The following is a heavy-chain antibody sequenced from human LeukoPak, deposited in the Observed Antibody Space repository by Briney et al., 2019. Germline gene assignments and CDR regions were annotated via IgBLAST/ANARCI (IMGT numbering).Heavy chain of an antibody. CDR3: ARKKYYYDSSGYYSGIVDY. Sequence: GGSLRLSCAASGFTFSSYGMHWVRQAPGKGLEWVAVIWYDGSNKYYADSVKGRFTISRDNSKNTLYLQMNSLRAEDTAVYYCARKKYYYDSSGYYSGIVDYWGQGTLVTVSS. V-gene: IGHV3-33*01. J-gene: IGHJ4*02. CDR1: GFTFSSYG. D-gene: IGHD3-22*01. CDR2: IWYDGSNK.